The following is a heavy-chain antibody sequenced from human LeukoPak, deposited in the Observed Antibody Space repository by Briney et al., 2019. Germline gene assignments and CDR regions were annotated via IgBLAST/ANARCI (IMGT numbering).Heavy chain of an antibody. V-gene: IGHV3-20*04. CDR2: INCRGRST. D-gene: IGHD2-15*01. Sequence: GGTLRLSCAASGFTFDDYGMSGVRQAPGKGLEWVSGINCRGRSTGYAAPARGGFTIARDNAKNSLYLQMNSLRAEDTALYYCARDTYCSGGSCLRDYWGQGTLVTVSS. J-gene: IGHJ4*02. CDR1: GFTFDDYG. CDR3: ARDTYCSGGSCLRDY.